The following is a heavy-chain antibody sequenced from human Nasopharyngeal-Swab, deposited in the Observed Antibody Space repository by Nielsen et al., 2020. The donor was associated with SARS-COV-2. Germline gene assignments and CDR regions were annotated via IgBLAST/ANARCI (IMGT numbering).Heavy chain of an antibody. Sequence: GGSLRLSCAASGFTFDDYAMHWVRQAPGKGLEWVSLISGDGGNTYYAESAKGRLTISRDNSKNSLYLQMNSLRTEDTALYYCAKAQGVATVANYYYFGMDVWGQGTTVTVSS. CDR1: GFTFDDYA. D-gene: IGHD2-21*02. CDR3: AKAQGVATVANYYYFGMDV. J-gene: IGHJ6*02. CDR2: ISGDGGNT. V-gene: IGHV3-43*02.